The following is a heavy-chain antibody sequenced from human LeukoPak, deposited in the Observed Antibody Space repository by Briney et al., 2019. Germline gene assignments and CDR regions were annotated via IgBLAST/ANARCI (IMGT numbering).Heavy chain of an antibody. CDR2: IYTSGST. J-gene: IGHJ3*02. CDR1: GCSISSGSYY. Sequence: SETLSLTCTVSGCSISSGSYYWSWIRQPAGKGLEWIGRIYTSGSTNYNPSLKSRVTISVDTSKNQFSLKLSSVTAADTAVYYCARESGHYDSSGYAHAFDIWGQGTMVTVSS. D-gene: IGHD3-22*01. CDR3: ARESGHYDSSGYAHAFDI. V-gene: IGHV4-61*02.